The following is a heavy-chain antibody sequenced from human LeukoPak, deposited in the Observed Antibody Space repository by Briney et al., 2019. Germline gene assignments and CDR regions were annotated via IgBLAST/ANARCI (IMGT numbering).Heavy chain of an antibody. CDR3: AKDDRHSSGWYGKGVY. D-gene: IGHD6-19*01. V-gene: IGHV3-30*18. J-gene: IGHJ4*02. Sequence: PGRSLRLSCAASGFTFSNYGMHWVRQAPGKGLEWVAVSSYDGDNKYYADSVKGRFTISRDNSKNTLYLQMNSLRAEDTAVYYCAKDDRHSSGWYGKGVYWGQGTLVTVSS. CDR2: SSYDGDNK. CDR1: GFTFSNYG.